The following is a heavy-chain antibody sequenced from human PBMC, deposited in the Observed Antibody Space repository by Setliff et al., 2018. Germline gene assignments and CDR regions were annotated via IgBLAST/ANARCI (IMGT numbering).Heavy chain of an antibody. J-gene: IGHJ4*02. D-gene: IGHD6-19*01. CDR2: IYTSGST. CDR3: ARLGQWRVLGFLDY. V-gene: IGHV4-59*10. CDR1: GGSFSGYY. Sequence: PSETLSLTCAVYGGSFSGYYWSWIRQPAGKGLEWIGRIYTSGSTNYNPSLKSRVTISVDTSRDQFSLRLSSVTAADTAVYYCARLGQWRVLGFLDYWGQGALVTVSS.